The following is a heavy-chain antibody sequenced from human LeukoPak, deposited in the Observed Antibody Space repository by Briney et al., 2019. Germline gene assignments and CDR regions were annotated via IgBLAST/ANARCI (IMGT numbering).Heavy chain of an antibody. CDR2: ITGLGTV. D-gene: IGHD3-22*01. CDR3: ARRHYESSGHFDY. CDR1: GFTFNSYA. Sequence: PGGSLRLSCVASGFTFNSYAMSWVRQAPGKGLEWVSAITGLGTVDNAGSVRGRFTISRDNSKSTLFLQMDSLKPEDTATYYCARRHYESSGHFDYWGQGALVTVSS. J-gene: IGHJ4*02. V-gene: IGHV3-23*01.